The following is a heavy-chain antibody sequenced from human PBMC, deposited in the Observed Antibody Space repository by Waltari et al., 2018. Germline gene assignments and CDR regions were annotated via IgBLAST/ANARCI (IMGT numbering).Heavy chain of an antibody. CDR3: GRDLTYDYTS. D-gene: IGHD3-3*01. CDR2: INGDGSIK. Sequence: EVHLVESGGGFVQPGGSLRLSCAASGFTFSNYWMHWGRQAPGKGPGWVGRINGDGSIKNYADSVKGRFTVSRDNAKNTLYVEMNNLRADDTAVYYCGRDLTYDYTSWGQGTLVTVSS. CDR1: GFTFSNYW. V-gene: IGHV3-74*01. J-gene: IGHJ1*01.